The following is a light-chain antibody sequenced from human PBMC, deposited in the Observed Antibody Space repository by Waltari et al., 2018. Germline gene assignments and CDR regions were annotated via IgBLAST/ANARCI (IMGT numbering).Light chain of an antibody. CDR3: QQRSNWPPRYT. J-gene: IGKJ2*01. CDR1: QSVLSY. V-gene: IGKV3-11*01. CDR2: DAS. Sequence: EIVLTQSPATLSLSPGERATLSCRASQSVLSYLACYQQKPGQAPRLLIYDASNRATGIPARFSGSGSGTDFTLTISSLEPEDFAVYYCQQRSNWPPRYTFGQGTKLEIK.